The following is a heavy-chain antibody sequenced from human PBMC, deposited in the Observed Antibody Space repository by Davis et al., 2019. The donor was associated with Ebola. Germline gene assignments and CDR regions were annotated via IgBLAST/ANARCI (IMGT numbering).Heavy chain of an antibody. V-gene: IGHV1-69*06. CDR2: IIPIFGTA. CDR1: GGTFSSYT. J-gene: IGHJ5*02. Sequence: SVKVSCKASGGTFSSYTISWVRQAPGQGLEWMGGIIPIFGTATYAQKFQGRVTITADKSTSTAYMELSSLRSEDTAVYYCASGDSGYLEYNWFDPWGQGTLVTVSS. D-gene: IGHD5-12*01. CDR3: ASGDSGYLEYNWFDP.